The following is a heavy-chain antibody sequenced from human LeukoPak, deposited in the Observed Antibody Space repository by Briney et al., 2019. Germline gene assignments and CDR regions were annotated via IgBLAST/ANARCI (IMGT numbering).Heavy chain of an antibody. D-gene: IGHD2-21*01. J-gene: IGHJ4*02. CDR2: IKQDGSEK. Sequence: GASLTLSCEASRSTFISYLIHWVRQAPGKGLEWVANIKQDGSEKYYVDSVKGRFTISRDNAKNSLYLQMNSLRAEDTAVYYCARTDYSGYFDYWGQGALVTVSS. V-gene: IGHV3-7*01. CDR1: RSTFISYL. CDR3: ARTDYSGYFDY.